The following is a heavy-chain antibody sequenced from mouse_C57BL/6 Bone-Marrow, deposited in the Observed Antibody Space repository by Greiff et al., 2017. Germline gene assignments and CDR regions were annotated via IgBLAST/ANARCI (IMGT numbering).Heavy chain of an antibody. Sequence: EVQLQQSGPELVKPGASVKISCKASGYTFTDYYMNWVKQSHGKSLEWIGDINPNNGGTSYNQKLKGKATLTVDKSSSTAYMELRGLTSEDSAVYYCARDYYGSSWYFDYWGQGTILTVSS. CDR3: ARDYYGSSWYFDY. J-gene: IGHJ2*01. CDR2: INPNNGGT. CDR1: GYTFTDYY. V-gene: IGHV1-26*01. D-gene: IGHD1-1*01.